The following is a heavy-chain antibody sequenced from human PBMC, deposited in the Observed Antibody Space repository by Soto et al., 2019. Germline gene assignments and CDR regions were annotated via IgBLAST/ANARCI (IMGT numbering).Heavy chain of an antibody. J-gene: IGHJ3*02. D-gene: IGHD6-19*01. CDR2: INGGNGNT. CDR3: ARDEGWAAFDI. CDR1: GYTFTSYV. Sequence: ASVKVSCKASGYTFTSYVMHWVRQAPGQRLEWMGWINGGNGNTKYSQKIQGRVTITRDTSASTAYMELSSLRSEDTAVYYCARDEGWAAFDIWGQGTVVTVSS. V-gene: IGHV1-3*01.